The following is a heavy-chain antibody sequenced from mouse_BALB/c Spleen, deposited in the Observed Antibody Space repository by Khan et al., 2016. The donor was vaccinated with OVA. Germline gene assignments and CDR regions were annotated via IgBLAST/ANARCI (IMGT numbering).Heavy chain of an antibody. CDR2: ILPGSGRN. CDR3: ARGNYYGSSSWFGY. Sequence: VQLKQSGAELMKPGASVKISCKATGYTFSSYWIEWVKQRPGHGLEWIGEILPGSGRNNYNEKFKGKATFTADTSSNTAYMQLSSLTSEDSAVYYCARGNYYGSSSWFGYWGQGTLVTVSA. CDR1: GYTFSSYW. V-gene: IGHV1-9*01. D-gene: IGHD1-1*01. J-gene: IGHJ3*01.